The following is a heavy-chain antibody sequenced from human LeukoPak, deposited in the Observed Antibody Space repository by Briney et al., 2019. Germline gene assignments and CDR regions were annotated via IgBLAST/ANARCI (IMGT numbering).Heavy chain of an antibody. CDR1: GYTFTGYY. CDR2: INPNSGGT. Sequence: GASVKVSCKASGYTFTGYYMHWVRQAPGQGLEWMGWINPNSGGTNYAQKFQGRVTMTRDTSISTAYMELSRLRSDDTAVYYCATVVGATTMELRDAFDIWGQGTMVTVSS. V-gene: IGHV1-2*02. CDR3: ATVVGATTMELRDAFDI. D-gene: IGHD1-26*01. J-gene: IGHJ3*02.